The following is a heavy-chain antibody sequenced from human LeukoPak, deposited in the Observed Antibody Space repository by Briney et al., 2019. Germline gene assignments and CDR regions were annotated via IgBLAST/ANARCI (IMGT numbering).Heavy chain of an antibody. J-gene: IGHJ3*02. Sequence: ASVKVSCKASGYTFTSYDINWVRQATGQGLEWMGWMNPNSGNAGYAQKFQGRVTMTRNTSISTAYMELSSLRSEDTAVYYCARGSAYYYDSSGYYAPRAFDIWGQGTMVTVSS. CDR1: GYTFTSYD. CDR3: ARGSAYYYDSSGYYAPRAFDI. CDR2: MNPNSGNA. V-gene: IGHV1-8*01. D-gene: IGHD3-22*01.